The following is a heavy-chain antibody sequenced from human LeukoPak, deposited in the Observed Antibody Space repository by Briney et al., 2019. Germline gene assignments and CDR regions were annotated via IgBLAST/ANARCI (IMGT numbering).Heavy chain of an antibody. D-gene: IGHD4-17*01. J-gene: IGHJ4*02. CDR1: GFTFSVNS. V-gene: IGHV3-53*01. CDR2: IYSGGNT. CDR3: ARRAGEYSHPYDY. Sequence: PGGSLRLSCTVSGFTFSVNSMSWVRQAPGKGLEWGSFIYSGGNTHYSDSVKGRFTISRDNSKNTLYLQMNSLRAEDTAVYYCARRAGEYSHPYDYWGQGTLVTVSS.